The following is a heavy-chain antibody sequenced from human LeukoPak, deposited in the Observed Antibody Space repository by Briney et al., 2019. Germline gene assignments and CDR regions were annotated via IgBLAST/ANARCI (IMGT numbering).Heavy chain of an antibody. CDR3: ARGGAAAGIFDY. J-gene: IGHJ4*02. CDR1: GGSLGRYS. D-gene: IGHD6-13*01. V-gene: IGHV4-59*01. Sequence: SETLSLTCTLSGGSLGRYSWSWVRQPPGKGLEWIGYVYKSGRTDYNPSLQSRVTMSVDTSKNHFSLKLSSVTAADTGVHYCARGGAAAGIFDYWGQGTLVTVSS. CDR2: VYKSGRT.